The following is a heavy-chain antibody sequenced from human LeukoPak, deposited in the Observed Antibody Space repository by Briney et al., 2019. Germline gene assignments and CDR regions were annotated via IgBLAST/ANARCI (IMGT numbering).Heavy chain of an antibody. CDR2: IIPIFGTA. V-gene: IGHV1-69*01. Sequence: GSSVNVSCKASGGTFSSYAISWVRQAPGQGLEWMGGIIPIFGTANYAQKFQGRVTITADESTSTAYMELSSLRSEDTAVYYCARYEERLLRAWFDPWGQGTLVTASS. J-gene: IGHJ5*02. CDR3: ARYEERLLRAWFDP. CDR1: GGTFSSYA. D-gene: IGHD2-15*01.